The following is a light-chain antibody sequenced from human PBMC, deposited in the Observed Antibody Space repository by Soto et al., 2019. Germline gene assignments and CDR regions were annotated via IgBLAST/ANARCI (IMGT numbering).Light chain of an antibody. CDR3: QAYDSRLSGYV. V-gene: IGLV1-40*01. CDR2: ETN. J-gene: IGLJ1*01. Sequence: QSVLTQPPPVSVAPGQRVTISCTGSSSNIGAGYEAHWYQQVPGTAPKLLIYETNNRPSGVPDRFPGSKSGTSASLAITVRRAEDEVEYYCQAYDSRLSGYVFGTGAKRPV. CDR1: SSNIGAGYE.